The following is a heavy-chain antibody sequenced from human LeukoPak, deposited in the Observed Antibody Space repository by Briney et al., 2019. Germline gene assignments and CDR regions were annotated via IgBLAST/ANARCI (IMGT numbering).Heavy chain of an antibody. CDR1: GFTVSSNY. CDR2: IYSDGNT. CDR3: ARDSSGYYRRFDY. V-gene: IGHV3-66*01. Sequence: GGSLRLSCAASGFTVSSNYMSWVRQAPGKGLEWVSVIYSDGNTYYADSVKGRLTISRDNSKNTLYLQMNSLRAEDTAVYYCARDSSGYYRRFDYWGQGTLVTVSS. J-gene: IGHJ4*02. D-gene: IGHD3-22*01.